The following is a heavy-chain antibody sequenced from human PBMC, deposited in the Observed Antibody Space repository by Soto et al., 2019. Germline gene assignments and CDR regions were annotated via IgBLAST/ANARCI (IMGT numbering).Heavy chain of an antibody. V-gene: IGHV3-23*01. D-gene: IGHD3-3*01. CDR1: GFTFSSYA. J-gene: IGHJ4*02. CDR2: ISGGGGTT. CDR3: AKDARGLTFGVLDY. Sequence: EVQLLESGGGLVQPGGSLRLSCAASGFTFSSYAMSWVRQAPGRGLKWVSAISGGGGTTYYANSVRGRLTISRDNSKNTLYLQMNSLRAEDTAVYYCAKDARGLTFGVLDYWGQGTLVTVSS.